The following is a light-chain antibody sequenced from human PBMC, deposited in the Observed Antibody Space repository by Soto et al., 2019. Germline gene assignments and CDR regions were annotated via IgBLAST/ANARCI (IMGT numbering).Light chain of an antibody. Sequence: DIQLTQSPSFLSASVGDRVTITCRASQPISNYLAWYQQKPGKAPELLIYSASTLQSGVPVRFSGSGGGSWTEFSLTIRALQPDDFATYYCLQLNRYPLTFGGGTKVDIK. V-gene: IGKV1-9*01. CDR3: LQLNRYPLT. J-gene: IGKJ4*01. CDR1: QPISNY. CDR2: SAS.